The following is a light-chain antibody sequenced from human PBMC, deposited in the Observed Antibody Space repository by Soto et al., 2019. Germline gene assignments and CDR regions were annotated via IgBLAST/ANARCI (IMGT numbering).Light chain of an antibody. CDR1: QSVSSY. J-gene: IGKJ3*01. Sequence: EIVLTQSPATRSLSPGERATLSCRASQSVSSYLAWYQQKPGQAPRLLIYDASNRATGIPDRFSGSGSGTDFTLTISSLEPEDFAVYYCQQRSNWPPGPFGPGTKVDIK. CDR3: QQRSNWPPGP. CDR2: DAS. V-gene: IGKV3-11*01.